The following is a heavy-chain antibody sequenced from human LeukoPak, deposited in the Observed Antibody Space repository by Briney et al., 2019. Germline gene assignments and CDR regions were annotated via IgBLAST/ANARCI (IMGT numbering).Heavy chain of an antibody. V-gene: IGHV3-64*01. CDR1: GFTFSSYA. Sequence: GGSLRLSRAASGFTFSSYAMHWVRQAPGKGLEYVSAISSNGGSTYYANSVKGRFTISRDNSKNTLYLQMGSLRAEDMAVYYCAREIRDFWSGSFDYWGQGTLVTVSS. CDR3: AREIRDFWSGSFDY. CDR2: ISSNGGST. J-gene: IGHJ4*02. D-gene: IGHD3-3*01.